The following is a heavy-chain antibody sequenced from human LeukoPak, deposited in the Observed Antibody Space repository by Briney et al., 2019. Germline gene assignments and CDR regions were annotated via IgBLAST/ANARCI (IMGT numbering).Heavy chain of an antibody. D-gene: IGHD5-12*01. CDR3: ARDCGYGGPYAFDI. CDR2: IWYDGSNK. Sequence: GGSLRLSCAASGFTFSSYGMHWVRQAPGKGLEWVAVIWYDGSNKYYAASVKGRFTISRDNSKNTLYLQMNSLRAEDTAVYYCARDCGYGGPYAFDIWGQGTMVTVSS. CDR1: GFTFSSYG. J-gene: IGHJ3*02. V-gene: IGHV3-33*01.